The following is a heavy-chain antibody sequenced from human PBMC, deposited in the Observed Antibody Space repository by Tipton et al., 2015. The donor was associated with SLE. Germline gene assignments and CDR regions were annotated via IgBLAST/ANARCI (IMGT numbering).Heavy chain of an antibody. CDR1: GYSIRSSYY. Sequence: TLSLTCVVSGYSIRSSYYWGWIRQPPGKGLEWIGTIYHSGSPYYNPSLKSRVTISVDTSKNQFSLKLNSVTAADTAVYYCATGDLTEYFQHWGQGTLVTVSS. CDR3: ATGDLTEYFQH. CDR2: IYHSGSP. D-gene: IGHD1-14*01. J-gene: IGHJ1*01. V-gene: IGHV4-38-2*01.